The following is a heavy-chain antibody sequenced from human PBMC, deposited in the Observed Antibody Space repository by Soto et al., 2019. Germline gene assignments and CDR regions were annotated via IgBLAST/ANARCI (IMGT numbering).Heavy chain of an antibody. J-gene: IGHJ6*02. CDR3: ARDRYSYYDFWSGSLPYYYYGMDV. Sequence: GRSLRLSCAVSGFTFSSHWIRCVRQAQGKGLEWVANIKQDGSEKYYVDSVKGRFTISRDNAKNSLYLQMNSLRAEDTAVYYCARDRYSYYDFWSGSLPYYYYGMDVWRQGTTVTVSS. V-gene: IGHV3-7*01. CDR1: GFTFSSHW. D-gene: IGHD3-3*01. CDR2: IKQDGSEK.